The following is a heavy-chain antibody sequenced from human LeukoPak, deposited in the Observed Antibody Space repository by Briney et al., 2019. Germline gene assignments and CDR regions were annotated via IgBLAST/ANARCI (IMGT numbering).Heavy chain of an antibody. CDR1: GFTFSSYG. V-gene: IGHV3-30*02. Sequence: GGTLRLSCAASGFTFSSYGMSWVRQAPGKGLEWVAFIRYDGSNKYYADSVKGRFTISRDNSKNTLYLQMNSLRAEDTAVYCCAKDSYTMVRGVVDYWGQGTLVTVSS. CDR3: AKDSYTMVRGVVDY. D-gene: IGHD3-10*01. J-gene: IGHJ4*02. CDR2: IRYDGSNK.